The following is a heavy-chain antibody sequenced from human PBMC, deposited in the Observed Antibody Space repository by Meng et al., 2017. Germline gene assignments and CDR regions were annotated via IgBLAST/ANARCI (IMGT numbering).Heavy chain of an antibody. CDR1: GFTFSSYS. Sequence: GESLKISCAASGFTFSSYSMHWVRQAPGKGLEWVAVISYDGSNKYYADSVKGRFTISRDNSKNTLYLQMNSLRAEDTAVYYCARDSYNSGWTFDYWGQGTLVTVSS. CDR2: ISYDGSNK. J-gene: IGHJ4*02. V-gene: IGHV3-30*04. D-gene: IGHD6-19*01. CDR3: ARDSYNSGWTFDY.